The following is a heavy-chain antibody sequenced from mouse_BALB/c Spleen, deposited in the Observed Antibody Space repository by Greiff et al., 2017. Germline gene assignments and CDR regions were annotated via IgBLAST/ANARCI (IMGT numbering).Heavy chain of an antibody. Sequence: SGYAFTNYLIEWVKQRPGQGLEWIGVINPGSGGTNYNEKFKGKATLTADKSSSTAYMQLSSLTSDDSAVYFCARGVYYRYDVNGSFDYWGQGTTLTVSS. J-gene: IGHJ2*01. D-gene: IGHD2-14*01. CDR3: ARGVYYRYDVNGSFDY. CDR1: GYAFTNYL. CDR2: INPGSGGT. V-gene: IGHV1-54*03.